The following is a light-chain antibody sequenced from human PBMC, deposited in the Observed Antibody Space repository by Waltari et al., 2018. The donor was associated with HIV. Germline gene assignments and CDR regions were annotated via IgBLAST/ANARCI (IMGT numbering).Light chain of an antibody. CDR3: AAWTDSLTAVV. J-gene: IGLJ2*01. V-gene: IGLV1-47*01. CDR2: RNN. CDR1: SSNIGSYY. Sequence: QSVLTQPPSASGTPGPRVTISCSGSSSNIGSYYVYWYQQLPGTAPKLLIYRNNQRPSGVPDRFSGSKSGTSASLAINGLRSEDEADYYCAAWTDSLTAVVFGGGTKLSVL.